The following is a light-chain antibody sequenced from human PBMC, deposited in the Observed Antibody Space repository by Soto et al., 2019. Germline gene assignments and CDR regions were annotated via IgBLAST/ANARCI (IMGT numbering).Light chain of an antibody. CDR3: SSYTSSSTRV. J-gene: IGLJ1*01. Sequence: QSVLTQPASVSGAPRQSVTISRTGNSSGVGAYDYVSWYQEHPDKAPKLMIYEVSNRPSGVSNRFSGSKSVNTATLTISGLQAEDEADYYCSSYTSSSTRVFGTGNKVTVL. V-gene: IGLV2-14*03. CDR2: EVS. CDR1: SSGVGAYDY.